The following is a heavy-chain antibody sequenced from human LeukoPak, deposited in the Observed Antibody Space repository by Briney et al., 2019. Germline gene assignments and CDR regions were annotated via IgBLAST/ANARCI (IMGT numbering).Heavy chain of an antibody. V-gene: IGHV3-30*04. J-gene: IGHJ4*02. CDR2: ISFDGSNK. Sequence: GRSLRLSCAASGFTFSTYAMHWVRQAPGKGLEWVAIISFDGSNKYYADSVKGRFTVSRDSSKNTLYLQMNSLRPEDTAVYYCAIGSTARYYYDSSGYYRGAVGYWGQGTLVTVSS. CDR3: AIGSTARYYYDSSGYYRGAVGY. D-gene: IGHD3-22*01. CDR1: GFTFSTYA.